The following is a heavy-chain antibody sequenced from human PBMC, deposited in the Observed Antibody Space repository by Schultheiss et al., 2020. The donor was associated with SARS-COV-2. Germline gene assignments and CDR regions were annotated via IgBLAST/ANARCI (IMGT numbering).Heavy chain of an antibody. J-gene: IGHJ4*02. CDR3: ARVSGSYLSPFDY. CDR1: GFTFGDYA. CDR2: ISSNGGST. D-gene: IGHD1-26*01. Sequence: GESLKISCTASGFTFGDYAMHWVRQAPGKGLEYVSAISSNGGSTYYADSVKGRFTISRDNSKNTLYLQMNSLRAEDTAVYYCARVSGSYLSPFDYWGQGTLVTVSS. V-gene: IGHV3-64*04.